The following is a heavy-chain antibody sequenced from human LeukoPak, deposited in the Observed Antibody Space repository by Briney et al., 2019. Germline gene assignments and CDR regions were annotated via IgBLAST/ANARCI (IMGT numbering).Heavy chain of an antibody. D-gene: IGHD3-10*01. Sequence: PSETLSLTCAVYGGSFSGYSWTWIRQPPGKGLEWIGEINHSGTTDYNPSLQSRVTISVDTSKNQFSLKLSSVTAADTTVYYCAREFVTMVRGVIHRFFDYWGQGTLVTVSS. CDR2: INHSGTT. J-gene: IGHJ4*02. CDR3: AREFVTMVRGVIHRFFDY. V-gene: IGHV4-34*01. CDR1: GGSFSGYS.